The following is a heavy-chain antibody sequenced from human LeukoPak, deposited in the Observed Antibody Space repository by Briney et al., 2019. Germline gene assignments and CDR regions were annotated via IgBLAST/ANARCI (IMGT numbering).Heavy chain of an antibody. CDR1: GYSFTTYW. J-gene: IGHJ4*02. V-gene: IGHV5-51*01. CDR3: ARRSYSGYEFDY. D-gene: IGHD5-12*01. CDR2: IYPGDSDI. Sequence: GESLKISCKRSGYSFTTYWIAWLRQMPGKGPEWMGIIYPGDSDIRYSPSFQGQVTISVDKSISTAYLQWSSLKASDTAMYYCARRSYSGYEFDYWGQGTLVTVSS.